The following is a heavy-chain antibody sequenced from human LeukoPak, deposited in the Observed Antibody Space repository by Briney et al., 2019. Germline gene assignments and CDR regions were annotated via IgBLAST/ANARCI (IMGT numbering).Heavy chain of an antibody. Sequence: GGSLRLSCAASGFTFSSYWMSWVRQAPGKGLEWVANIKQDGSEKYYVDSVKGRFTISRDNAKNTLYLQMNSLRAEDTAVYYCARDQLDTAMVFKYSYSLPRYFDLWGRGTLVTVSS. J-gene: IGHJ2*01. CDR2: IKQDGSEK. D-gene: IGHD5-18*01. V-gene: IGHV3-7*01. CDR3: ARDQLDTAMVFKYSYSLPRYFDL. CDR1: GFTFSSYW.